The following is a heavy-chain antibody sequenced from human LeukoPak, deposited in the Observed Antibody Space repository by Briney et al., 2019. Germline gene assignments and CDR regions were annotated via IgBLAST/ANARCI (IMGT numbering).Heavy chain of an antibody. CDR2: IYYNGST. J-gene: IGHJ5*02. CDR3: ARELAAAGTVNWFDP. Sequence: SEILSLTCTVSGGSISSHYWSWIRQPPGKGLEWIGYIYYNGSTNYNPSLKSRVTISVDTSKNQFSLKLSSVTAADTAVYYCARELAAAGTVNWFDPWGQGTLVTVSS. D-gene: IGHD6-13*01. V-gene: IGHV4-59*11. CDR1: GGSISSHY.